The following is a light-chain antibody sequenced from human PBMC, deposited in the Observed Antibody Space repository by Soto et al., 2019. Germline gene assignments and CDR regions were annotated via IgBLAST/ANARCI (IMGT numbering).Light chain of an antibody. V-gene: IGKV3-20*01. CDR1: QSVTSSY. J-gene: IGKJ4*01. Sequence: EIVSTQSPGTLSLSPGERATLSCRASQSVTSSYLAWYQQKPGQAPRLLIYGASSRATGIPDRFSGSGSGTDFTLTISRLEPEDFAVYYCQQYGNSPRVTFGGGTKVEIK. CDR2: GAS. CDR3: QQYGNSPRVT.